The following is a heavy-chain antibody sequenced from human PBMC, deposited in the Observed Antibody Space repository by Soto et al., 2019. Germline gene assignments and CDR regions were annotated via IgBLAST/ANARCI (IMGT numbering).Heavy chain of an antibody. CDR3: AREATTGYLDY. CDR1: GYSFSAHY. V-gene: IGHV1-2*02. Sequence: VASVKVSCKPSGYSFSAHYIFWVRQAPGQGLEWMGWMHPSSGGTNFALEFEGRVTLTRDTSLSTAYMELSGLKSDDTAVYYCAREATTGYLDYWGQRTLVTVSS. J-gene: IGHJ4*02. CDR2: MHPSSGGT. D-gene: IGHD4-4*01.